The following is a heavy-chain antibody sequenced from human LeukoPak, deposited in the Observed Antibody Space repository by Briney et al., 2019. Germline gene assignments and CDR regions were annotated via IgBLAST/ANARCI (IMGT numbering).Heavy chain of an antibody. CDR1: GGAISSYY. J-gene: IGHJ3*02. Sequence: PSETLSLTCTVSGGAISSYYWSWIRQPPGKGLEWIGNIYYSGSTNYNPSLKSRVTISVDASKNQFSLKLSSVTAADTAVYYCARSRPSGYSSGWCSDAFDIWGQGTMVTVSS. V-gene: IGHV4-59*01. CDR2: IYYSGST. CDR3: ARSRPSGYSSGWCSDAFDI. D-gene: IGHD6-19*01.